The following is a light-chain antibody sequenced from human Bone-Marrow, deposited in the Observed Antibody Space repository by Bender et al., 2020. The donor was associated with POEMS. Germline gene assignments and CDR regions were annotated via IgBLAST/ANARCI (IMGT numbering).Light chain of an antibody. CDR2: EGS. CDR1: SSDLGKYNF. Sequence: QSALTQPASVSGTPGQSITISCTGTSSDLGKYNFVSWYQQHPGKAPKLIIYEGSRRPSGIPSRFSGSKSGNAASLTISGLQAEDEGDYHCCSYGGSSTWVFGGGTKVTVL. J-gene: IGLJ3*02. CDR3: CSYGGSSTWV. V-gene: IGLV2-23*01.